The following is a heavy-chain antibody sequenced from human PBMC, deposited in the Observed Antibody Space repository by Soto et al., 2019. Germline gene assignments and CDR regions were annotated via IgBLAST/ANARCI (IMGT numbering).Heavy chain of an antibody. CDR2: IYDSGST. CDR1: RGFTSGGGYH. D-gene: IGHD6-19*01. Sequence: QVQLQESGPGLVKPSQTLSLTCNVSRGFTSGGGYHWSWVRQHPGKGLEWMGNIYDSGSTDYNPSLKSRVTISVDTSKNQFSLNLSSVTAADTAVYYCARGETGGWYFDYWGQGTLVTVSS. CDR3: ARGETGGWYFDY. V-gene: IGHV4-31*03. J-gene: IGHJ4*02.